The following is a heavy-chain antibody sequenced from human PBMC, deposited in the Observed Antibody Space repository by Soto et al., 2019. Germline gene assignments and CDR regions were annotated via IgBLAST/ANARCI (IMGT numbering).Heavy chain of an antibody. Sequence: GGSLRLSCAASGFTFSSYAMHWFRQAPGKGLEWVAVISYDGSNKYYADSVKGRSTISRDNSKNTLYLQMNSLRAEDTAVYYCARDPLWGTAMVLWYFDLWGRGTLVTVSS. J-gene: IGHJ2*01. D-gene: IGHD5-18*01. CDR1: GFTFSSYA. V-gene: IGHV3-30-3*01. CDR3: ARDPLWGTAMVLWYFDL. CDR2: ISYDGSNK.